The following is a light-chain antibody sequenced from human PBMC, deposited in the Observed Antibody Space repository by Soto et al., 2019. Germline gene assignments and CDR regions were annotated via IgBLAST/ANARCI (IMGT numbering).Light chain of an antibody. CDR1: QSVSSGY. V-gene: IGKV3-20*01. CDR3: QHYGNSPT. Sequence: EIVLTQSPGTLSLSPGXGATLSCRASQSVSSGYLAWYQQKPGQAPRLLIYGASRRATGIPDRFSGSGSGTDFTLSISRLEPEDFAVYWCQHYGNSPTFGQGTKV. J-gene: IGKJ1*01. CDR2: GAS.